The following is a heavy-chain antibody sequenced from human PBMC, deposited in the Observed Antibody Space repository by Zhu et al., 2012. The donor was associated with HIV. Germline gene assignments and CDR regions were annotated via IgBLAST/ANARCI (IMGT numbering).Heavy chain of an antibody. CDR3: ASLARDGYNLS. V-gene: IGHV4-59*01. CDR1: GGSISSYY. D-gene: IGHD5-24*01. Sequence: QVQLQESGPGLVKPSETLSLTCTVSGGSISSYYWSWIRRPPGKGLEWIGYIYYSGSTNYNPSLKSRVTISVDTSKNQFSLKLSSVTAADTAVYYCASLARDGYNLSWGQGTLVTVSS. CDR2: IYYSGST. J-gene: IGHJ4*02.